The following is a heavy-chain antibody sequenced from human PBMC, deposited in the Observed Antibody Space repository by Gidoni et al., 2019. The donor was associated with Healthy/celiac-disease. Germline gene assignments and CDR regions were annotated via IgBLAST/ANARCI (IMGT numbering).Heavy chain of an antibody. V-gene: IGHV3-23*01. CDR1: GFTFSDYA. D-gene: IGHD2-8*01. J-gene: IGHJ6*02. CDR2: ISGSGGST. Sequence: ELQLLESGGGLVQPGGSLRLSCSASGFTFSDYAMSWVRQAPGKGLEWVSAISGSGGSTYYADSVKGRFTISRDNSKNTLYLQMNSLRAEDTAVYYCAKGPCGSGVYYYYGMDVWGQGTTVTVSS. CDR3: AKGPCGSGVYYYYGMDV.